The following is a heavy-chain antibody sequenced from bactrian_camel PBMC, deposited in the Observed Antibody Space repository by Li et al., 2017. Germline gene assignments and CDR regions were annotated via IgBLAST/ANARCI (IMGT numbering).Heavy chain of an antibody. CDR3: AANFYFACFVPPEPPRRGDYKY. J-gene: IGHJ4*01. D-gene: IGHD3*01. V-gene: IGHV3S55*01. CDR2: QSSDGVE. CDR1: DYTLDDSD. Sequence: QVQLVESGGGSVQPGGSLRLSCTAPDYTLDDSDMGWYRQAPGKECRLVGTQSSDGVEYYTDSVKGRFTISRDDAAQTLYLQMNSLKPEDTATYYCAANFYFACFVPPEPPRRGDYKYWGQGTQVTVS.